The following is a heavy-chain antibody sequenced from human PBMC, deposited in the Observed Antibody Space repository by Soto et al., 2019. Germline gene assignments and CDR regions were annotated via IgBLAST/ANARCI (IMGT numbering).Heavy chain of an antibody. Sequence: QVQLVQSGAEVKKPGASVKVSCKASGYTFTSYYMHWVRQAPGQGLEWMGIINPSGGSTSYAQKCQGRGAMTRDASTSTVYMELSSLRSEDTAVYYCARDIVDTAMVTYYYGMDVWGQGTTVTVSS. CDR3: ARDIVDTAMVTYYYGMDV. CDR2: INPSGGST. D-gene: IGHD5-18*01. CDR1: GYTFTSYY. J-gene: IGHJ6*02. V-gene: IGHV1-46*01.